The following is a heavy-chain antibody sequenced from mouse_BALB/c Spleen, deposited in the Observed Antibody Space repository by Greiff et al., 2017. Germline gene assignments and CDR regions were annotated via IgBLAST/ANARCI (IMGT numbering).Heavy chain of an antibody. Sequence: EVQGVESGGGLVQPGGSRKLSCAASGFTFSSFGMHWVRQAPEKGLEWVAYISSGSSTIYYADTVKGRFTISRDNPKNTLFLQMTSLRSEDTAMYYCAREGDGAWFAYWGQGTLVTVSA. D-gene: IGHD3-3*01. V-gene: IGHV5-17*02. CDR3: AREGDGAWFAY. CDR1: GFTFSSFG. CDR2: ISSGSSTI. J-gene: IGHJ3*01.